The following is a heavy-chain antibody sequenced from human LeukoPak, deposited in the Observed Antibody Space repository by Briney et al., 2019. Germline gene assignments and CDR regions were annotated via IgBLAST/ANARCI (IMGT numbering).Heavy chain of an antibody. J-gene: IGHJ6*03. V-gene: IGHV4-61*02. Sequence: SETLSLTCSVSGDSISSGSYYWSWIRQPAGKGLEWIGRIYSSGRTNYNPSLKSRVTISVDTSKNQFSLKLSSVTAADTAVYYCARGWDYYGSGSYYNENYMDVWGKGTTVTISS. CDR1: GDSISSGSYY. D-gene: IGHD3-10*01. CDR3: ARGWDYYGSGSYYNENYMDV. CDR2: IYSSGRT.